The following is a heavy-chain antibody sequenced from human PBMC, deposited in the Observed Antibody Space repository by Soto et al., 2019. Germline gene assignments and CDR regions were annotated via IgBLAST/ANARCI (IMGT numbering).Heavy chain of an antibody. D-gene: IGHD1-1*01. CDR2: LYDVDGS. Sequence: DVQLVESGGGLIQPGGSLSLSCAALGLPIGAKKYVPWVRQAPGKGLEWVSGLYDVDGSFYADSVRGRFTTSSDSSKTTVYLQMNDLRPDDTAVYYCATWHEREHAYDVWGQGTTVTVSS. CDR1: GLPIGAKKY. CDR3: ATWHEREHAYDV. J-gene: IGHJ3*01. V-gene: IGHV3-53*01.